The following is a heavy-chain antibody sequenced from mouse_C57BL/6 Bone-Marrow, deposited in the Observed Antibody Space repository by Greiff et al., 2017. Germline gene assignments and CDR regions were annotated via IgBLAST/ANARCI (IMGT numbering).Heavy chain of an antibody. CDR2: IHPNSGST. CDR1: GYTFTSYW. CDR3: ARYNLYYDYDWFAY. D-gene: IGHD2-4*01. Sequence: VQPQQPGAELVKPGASVKLSCKASGYTFTSYWMHWVKQRPGQGLEWIGMIHPNSGSTNYNEKFKSKATLTVDKSSSTAYMQLSSLTSEDSAVYYCARYNLYYDYDWFAYWGQGTLVTVSA. J-gene: IGHJ3*01. V-gene: IGHV1-64*01.